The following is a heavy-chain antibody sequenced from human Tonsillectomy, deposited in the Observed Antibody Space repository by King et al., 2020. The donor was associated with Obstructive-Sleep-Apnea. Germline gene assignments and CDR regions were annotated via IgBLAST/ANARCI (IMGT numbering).Heavy chain of an antibody. D-gene: IGHD3-22*01. Sequence: VQLVESGGGLVKPGGSLRLSCAASGFTFSSYSMNWVRQAPGKGLEWVSSISSSSSYIYYADSVKGRFTISRDNAKNSLYLQMNSLRAEDTAVYYCARSFFPDYYDSSGLFGIWGQGTLVTVSS. CDR1: GFTFSSYS. V-gene: IGHV3-21*01. J-gene: IGHJ4*02. CDR2: ISSSSSYI. CDR3: ARSFFPDYYDSSGLFGI.